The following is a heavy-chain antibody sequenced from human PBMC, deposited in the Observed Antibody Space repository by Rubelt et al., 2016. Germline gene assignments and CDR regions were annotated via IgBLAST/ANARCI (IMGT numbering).Heavy chain of an antibody. V-gene: IGHV4-4*07. CDR3: ARGMYSSSWFAI. Sequence: QESGPRLVKPSETLSLTCVVSGDPMSRYYWNWFRKSAGKGLEWIGRIYVGGSTQYNPSLRSRATLSVDTTRNQFSLTVKSVTAADTAVYYCARGMYSSSWFAIWGQGTMVTVSS. CDR2: IYVGGST. CDR1: GDPMSRYY. D-gene: IGHD6-13*01. J-gene: IGHJ3*02.